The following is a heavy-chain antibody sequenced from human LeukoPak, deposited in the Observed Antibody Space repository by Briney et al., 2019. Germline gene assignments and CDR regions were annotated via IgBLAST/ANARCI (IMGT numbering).Heavy chain of an antibody. CDR1: GYSFTSYW. Sequence: GESLKISCKGSGYSFTSYWIGWVRQMPGKGLEWMGIIYPGDSDTRYSPSFQGQVTISADKSISTAYLQWSSLKASDTAMYYCARRDGYSGYDYYAFDIWGQGTMVTVSS. D-gene: IGHD5-12*01. CDR3: ARRDGYSGYDYYAFDI. CDR2: IYPGDSDT. J-gene: IGHJ3*02. V-gene: IGHV5-51*01.